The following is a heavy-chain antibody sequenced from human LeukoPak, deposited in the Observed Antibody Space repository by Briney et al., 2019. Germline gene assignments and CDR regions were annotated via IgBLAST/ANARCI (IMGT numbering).Heavy chain of an antibody. V-gene: IGHV1-18*01. D-gene: IGHD2-15*01. CDR2: ISSYNGNT. J-gene: IGHJ4*02. CDR3: ARGPYCSGGTCYSHYFDY. Sequence: ASVKVSCKASVYTFTSYGISWVRQAPGQGLEWMGWISSYNGNTHYTQNLQGRVTMTTDTSTSTAYMELRSLRSDDTAVYYCARGPYCSGGTCYSHYFDYWGQGTLVTVSS. CDR1: VYTFTSYG.